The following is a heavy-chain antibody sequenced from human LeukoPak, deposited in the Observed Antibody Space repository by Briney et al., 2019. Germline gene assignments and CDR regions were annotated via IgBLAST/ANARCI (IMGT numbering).Heavy chain of an antibody. V-gene: IGHV3-23*01. CDR3: AKMKVGGPPLTTRTYGMDV. CDR2: ISGSGNNA. CDR1: GFTFSSYV. Sequence: PGGSLRLSCAASGFTFSSYVMTWVRQAPGKGLEWVSDISGSGNNAYYADSVKDRFTISRDNSKNTLYLQMNSLRAEDTAVYYYAKMKVGGPPLTTRTYGMDVWGQGTTVTVSS. J-gene: IGHJ6*02. D-gene: IGHD2-15*01.